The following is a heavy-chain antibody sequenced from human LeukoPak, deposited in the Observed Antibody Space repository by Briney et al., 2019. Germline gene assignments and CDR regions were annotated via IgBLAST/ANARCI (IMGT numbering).Heavy chain of an antibody. CDR3: AREDGVVATGYFGY. D-gene: IGHD2-15*01. CDR2: ISAYNGNT. V-gene: IGHV1-18*01. Sequence: GASVKVSCKAAGYTFTSYGISWVRQAPGQGLEWMGWISAYNGNTNYAQKLQGRVTMTTDTSTSTAYMELRSLRSDDTAVYYCAREDGVVATGYFGYWGQGTLVTVSS. CDR1: GYTFTSYG. J-gene: IGHJ4*02.